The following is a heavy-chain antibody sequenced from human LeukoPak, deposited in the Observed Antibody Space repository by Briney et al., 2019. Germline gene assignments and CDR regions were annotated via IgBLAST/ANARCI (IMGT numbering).Heavy chain of an antibody. CDR2: ISSSSSYI. D-gene: IGHD1-1*01. CDR1: GFTFSSYS. Sequence: PGGSLRLSCAASGFTFSSYSMNWVRQAPGKGLEWVSSISSSSSYIYYADSVKGRFTISRDNAKNSLYLQMNSLRAEDTAVYYCARDLVRYNWNDPPPTDAFDIWGQGTMVTVSS. CDR3: ARDLVRYNWNDPPPTDAFDI. V-gene: IGHV3-21*01. J-gene: IGHJ3*02.